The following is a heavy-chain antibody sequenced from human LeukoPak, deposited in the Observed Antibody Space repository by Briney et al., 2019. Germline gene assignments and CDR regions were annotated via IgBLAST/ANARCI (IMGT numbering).Heavy chain of an antibody. V-gene: IGHV1-2*02. J-gene: IGHJ3*02. CDR2: VNPNSGGT. Sequence: GASVKVSCKASGYTFTGYYMHWVRQAPGPGLGWMGWVNPNSGGTNYEKKFQGRVTMTRDTSISTAYRDLSRLTSYDPSAYYCARGPSADDAFDIWGQGTMVTVSS. CDR3: ARGPSADDAFDI. D-gene: IGHD6-6*01. CDR1: GYTFTGYY.